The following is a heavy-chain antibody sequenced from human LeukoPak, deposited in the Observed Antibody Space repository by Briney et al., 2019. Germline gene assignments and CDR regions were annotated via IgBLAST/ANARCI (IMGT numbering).Heavy chain of an antibody. J-gene: IGHJ5*02. CDR3: AKDGNWASVS. D-gene: IGHD7-27*01. V-gene: IGHV3-30*02. Sequence: GGSLRLSCVGSGFTFSVHWVRQVPGKGLEWLTFIRHDGTDQHYADSVRGRFTVSRDNSKNTVYLQMNSLRPEDTALYYCAKDGNWASVSWGQGTLVTVSS. CDR2: IRHDGTDQ. CDR1: GFTFS.